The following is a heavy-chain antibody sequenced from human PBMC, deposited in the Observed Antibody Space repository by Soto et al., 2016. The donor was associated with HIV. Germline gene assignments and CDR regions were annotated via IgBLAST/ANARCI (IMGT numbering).Heavy chain of an antibody. J-gene: IGHJ4*02. CDR3: AREKDIMRVVVWAT. D-gene: IGHD3-22*01. CDR2: ITSSSSYI. CDR1: GFTFSSYS. V-gene: IGHV3-21*01. Sequence: EVQLVESGGGLVKPGGSLRLSCAASGFTFSSYSMNWVRQAPGKGLEWVSSITSSSSYIYYADSVKGRFTISRDNAKNSLFLQMNGLRAEDTAVYYCAREKDIMRVVVWATWGQGTLVTVSS.